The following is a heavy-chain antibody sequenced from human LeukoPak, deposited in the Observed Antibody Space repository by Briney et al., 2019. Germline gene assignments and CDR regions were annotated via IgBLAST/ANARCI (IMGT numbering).Heavy chain of an antibody. D-gene: IGHD6-13*01. Sequence: ASVKVSCKASGGTFSSYAISWVRQAPGQGLEWMGGVIPIFGTANYAQKFQGRVTITADKSTSTAYTELSSLRSEDTAVYYCARGAAAAGHTFDYWGQGTLVTVSS. CDR3: ARGAAAAGHTFDY. V-gene: IGHV1-69*06. J-gene: IGHJ4*02. CDR1: GGTFSSYA. CDR2: VIPIFGTA.